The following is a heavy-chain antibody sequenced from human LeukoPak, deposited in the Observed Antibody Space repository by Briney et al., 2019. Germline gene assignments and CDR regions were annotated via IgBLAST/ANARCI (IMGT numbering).Heavy chain of an antibody. Sequence: GESLKISCKGSGYSFTSYWIGWVRQMPGKGLEWMGIIYPNDSDTRYSPSFQGQVTISADKSIGTAYLQWSSLKASDTAMYYCAKQPTSMVRRIIIPDYYFDYWGQGTLVTVSS. CDR3: AKQPTSMVRRIIIPDYYFDY. V-gene: IGHV5-51*01. CDR1: GYSFTSYW. D-gene: IGHD3-10*01. J-gene: IGHJ4*02. CDR2: IYPNDSDT.